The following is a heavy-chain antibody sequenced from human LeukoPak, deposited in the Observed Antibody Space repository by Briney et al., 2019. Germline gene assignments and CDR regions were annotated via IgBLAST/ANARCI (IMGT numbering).Heavy chain of an antibody. CDR3: ARDPGWNYFDY. V-gene: IGHV3-21*01. D-gene: IGHD5-24*01. CDR1: GFTFSSYS. Sequence: GGSLRLSCAASGFTFSSYSMNWVRQAPGEGLEWVSSISSSSSYIYYADSVKGRFTISRDNAKNSLYLKMNSLRAEDTAVYYCARDPGWNYFDYWGQGTLVTVSS. J-gene: IGHJ4*02. CDR2: ISSSSSYI.